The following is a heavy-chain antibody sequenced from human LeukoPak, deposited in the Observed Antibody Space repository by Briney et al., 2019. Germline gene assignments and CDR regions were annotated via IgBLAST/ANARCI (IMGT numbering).Heavy chain of an antibody. J-gene: IGHJ4*02. Sequence: ASVKVSCKASGYSFTAYYIHWVRQAPGQGLEWMGWFNPETGGTNYAQKFQGRVTMTTDTTISTAYMELTRLRSDDTAVYYCASALNSRSSSCWGQGTRVTVSS. D-gene: IGHD6-13*01. CDR1: GYSFTAYY. CDR3: ASALNSRSSSC. CDR2: FNPETGGT. V-gene: IGHV1-2*02.